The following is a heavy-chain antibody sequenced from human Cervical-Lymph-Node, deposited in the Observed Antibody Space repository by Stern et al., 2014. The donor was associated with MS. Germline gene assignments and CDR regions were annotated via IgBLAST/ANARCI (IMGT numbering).Heavy chain of an antibody. CDR2: ISAYNGNT. V-gene: IGHV1-18*04. CDR3: ARDSDLWELLLGGFDY. J-gene: IGHJ4*02. Sequence: QVQLVQSGAEVKKPGASVKVSCKASGYTFTSYGISWGRQAPGQGLEWMGWISAYNGNTNYAQKLQGRVTMTTDTSTSTAYMELRSLRSDDTAVYYCARDSDLWELLLGGFDYWGQGTLVTVSS. CDR1: GYTFTSYG. D-gene: IGHD1-26*01.